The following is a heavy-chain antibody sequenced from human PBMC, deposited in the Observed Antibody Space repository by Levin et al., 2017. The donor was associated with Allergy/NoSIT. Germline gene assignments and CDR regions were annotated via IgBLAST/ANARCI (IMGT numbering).Heavy chain of an antibody. J-gene: IGHJ3*02. V-gene: IGHV3-30-3*01. D-gene: IGHD3-10*01. CDR2: ISYDGSNK. CDR3: ARNRFGVYAFDI. Sequence: GESLKISCAASGFTFSSYAMHWVRQAPGKGLEWVAVISYDGSNKYYADSVKGRFTISRDNSKNTLYLQMNSLRAEDTAVYYCARNRFGVYAFDIWGQGTMVTVSS. CDR1: GFTFSSYA.